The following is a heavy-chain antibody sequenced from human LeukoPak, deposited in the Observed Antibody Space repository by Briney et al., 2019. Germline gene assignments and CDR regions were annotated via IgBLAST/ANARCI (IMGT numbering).Heavy chain of an antibody. CDR1: NGDINNYY. CDR2: IYYRGST. V-gene: IGHV4-59*01. Sequence: SETLSLTCTVSNGDINNYYWSWVRQPPGKGLEWIGYIYYRGSTKYNPSLKSRVTISIDTCNDQVSLRLTSVTAADTAVYYCARSESGVQYFQHYFYIDAWGKGTTVTVSS. J-gene: IGHJ6*03. CDR3: ARSESGVQYFQHYFYIDA. D-gene: IGHD2-2*01.